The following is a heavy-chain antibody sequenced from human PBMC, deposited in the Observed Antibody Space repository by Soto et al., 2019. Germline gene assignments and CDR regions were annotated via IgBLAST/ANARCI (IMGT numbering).Heavy chain of an antibody. J-gene: IGHJ1*01. CDR2: ISSSSSTI. D-gene: IGHD4-17*01. Sequence: EVQLVESGGGLVQPGGSLRLSCAASGFTFSSYSMNWVRQAPGKGLEWVSYISSSSSTIYYADSVKGRFTISRDNAKNSLYLKMNSLRDEDTAVYYCARDLLNYGGNSGSEYFQHWGQGTLVTVSS. CDR3: ARDLLNYGGNSGSEYFQH. CDR1: GFTFSSYS. V-gene: IGHV3-48*02.